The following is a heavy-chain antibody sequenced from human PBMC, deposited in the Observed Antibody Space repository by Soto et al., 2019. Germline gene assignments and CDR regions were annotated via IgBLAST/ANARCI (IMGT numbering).Heavy chain of an antibody. D-gene: IGHD2-2*01. J-gene: IGHJ6*03. CDR1: GFTLSSYE. Sequence: PGGSLRLSCAATGFTLSSYEMHWVRQAPGKGLEWVAVISNDGSSQYYADSVKGRFTISRDNSKNTLYLQMNSLRAEDTAVYYCARRFHCSSTSCYPPGSLYYYYYMDVWGKGTTVTVSS. V-gene: IGHV3-30*03. CDR3: ARRFHCSSTSCYPPGSLYYYYYMDV. CDR2: ISNDGSSQ.